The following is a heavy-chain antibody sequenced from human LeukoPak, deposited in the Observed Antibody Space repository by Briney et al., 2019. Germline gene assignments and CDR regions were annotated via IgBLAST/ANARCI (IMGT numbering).Heavy chain of an antibody. D-gene: IGHD3-9*01. CDR3: ARGGALYYDIWD. CDR2: INPNSGGT. CDR1: GYTFTGYY. V-gene: IGHV1-2*02. Sequence: ASVKVSCKASGYTFTGYYMHWVRQAPGQGLEWMGWINPNSGGTRYAQKFQSGVTMTRDTSITTAYMELTRLRSDDTAVYYCARGGALYYDIWDWGQGTLVTVSS. J-gene: IGHJ4*02.